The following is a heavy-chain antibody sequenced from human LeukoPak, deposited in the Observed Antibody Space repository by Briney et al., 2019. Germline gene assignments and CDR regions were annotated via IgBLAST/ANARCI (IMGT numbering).Heavy chain of an antibody. Sequence: PGGSLRLSCAASGFTFSSYGMSWVRQAPGKGLEWVSAISGSGDSTFYADSVKGRFTISRDNSKNTLYLQMDSLRAEDTAVYYCATYKNWVAGDVWGQGTTVSVSS. J-gene: IGHJ6*02. CDR1: GFTFSSYG. V-gene: IGHV3-23*01. D-gene: IGHD7-27*01. CDR3: ATYKNWVAGDV. CDR2: ISGSGDST.